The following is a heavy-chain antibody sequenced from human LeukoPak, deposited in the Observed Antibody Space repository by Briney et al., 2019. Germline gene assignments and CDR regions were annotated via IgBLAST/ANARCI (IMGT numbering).Heavy chain of an antibody. Sequence: GGSLRLSCAASGFTFSSYGLHWVHQAPGKGLEWVALISYDGSNKYYADSVKGRFTISRDNSKNTLYLQMNSLRAEDTAVYYCAKEARYYYDSSGYYSSDYFDSWGQGTLVTVSS. V-gene: IGHV3-30*18. D-gene: IGHD3-22*01. CDR1: GFTFSSYG. CDR3: AKEARYYYDSSGYYSSDYFDS. J-gene: IGHJ4*02. CDR2: ISYDGSNK.